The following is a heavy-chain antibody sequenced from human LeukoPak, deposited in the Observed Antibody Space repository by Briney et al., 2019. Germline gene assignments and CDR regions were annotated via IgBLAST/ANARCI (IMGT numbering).Heavy chain of an antibody. CDR3: ARHGGKYSYGFLHPLDY. J-gene: IGHJ4*02. CDR2: INHSGST. CDR1: GGSFSGYY. V-gene: IGHV4-34*01. Sequence: SETLSLTCAVYGGSFSGYYWSWIRQPPGKWLEWIGEINHSGSTNYNPSLESRVTISVDTSKNQFSLKLSSVTAADTAVYYCARHGGKYSYGFLHPLDYWGQGTLVTVSS. D-gene: IGHD5-18*01.